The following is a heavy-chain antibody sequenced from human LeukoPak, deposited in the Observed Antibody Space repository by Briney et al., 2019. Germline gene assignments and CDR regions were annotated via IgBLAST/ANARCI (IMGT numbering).Heavy chain of an antibody. CDR2: IYYSGST. Sequence: SETLSLTCTVSGGSISSYYWSWIRQPPGKGLEWIGYIYYSGSTNYNPSLKSRVTISVDTSKNQFSLKLSSVTAADTAVYYCARVKPSSDILTGYSYCYYGMDVWGQGTTVTVSS. CDR3: ARVKPSSDILTGYSYCYYGMDV. D-gene: IGHD3-9*01. CDR1: GGSISSYY. V-gene: IGHV4-59*01. J-gene: IGHJ6*02.